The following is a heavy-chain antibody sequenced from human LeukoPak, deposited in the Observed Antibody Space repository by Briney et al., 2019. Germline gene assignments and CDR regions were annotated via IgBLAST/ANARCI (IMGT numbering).Heavy chain of an antibody. CDR1: GFTFSDYY. CDR3: ARRSYYDSSGAFDI. CDR2: ISSSGSTI. V-gene: IGHV3-11*04. D-gene: IGHD3-22*01. Sequence: PGGSLRLSCAASGFTFSDYYMSWIRQAPGKGLEWVSYISSSGSTIYYADSVKGRFTISRDNAKNSLYLQMNSLRAEDTAVYYCARRSYYDSSGAFDIWGQGTMVTVSS. J-gene: IGHJ3*02.